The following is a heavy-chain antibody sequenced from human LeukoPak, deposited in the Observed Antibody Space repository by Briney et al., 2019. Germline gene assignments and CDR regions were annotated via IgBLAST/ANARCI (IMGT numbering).Heavy chain of an antibody. CDR2: IYYSGST. Sequence: PSETLSLTCTVSGGSISSYYWSWIRQPPGKGLEWIGYIYYSGSTNYNPSLKSRVTISVDTSKNQFSLKLSSVTAADTAVYYCAGLVAIGASIHDYWGQGTLVTVSS. V-gene: IGHV4-59*01. CDR3: AGLVAIGASIHDY. J-gene: IGHJ4*02. CDR1: GGSISSYY. D-gene: IGHD3-3*02.